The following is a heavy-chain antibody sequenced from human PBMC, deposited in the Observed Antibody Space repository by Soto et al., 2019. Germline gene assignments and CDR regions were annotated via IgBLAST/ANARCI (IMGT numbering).Heavy chain of an antibody. V-gene: IGHV1-46*01. CDR2: INPTGGST. CDR3: FDL. CDR1: GYRFSSHY. Sequence: GASVKVSCKASGYRFSSHYMHWVKQAPGQGLEWLGIINPTGGSTTYAEKFQGRVTMTADTDTETVYMELRRLRSADTARYYYFDLWGHGALVTVSS. J-gene: IGHJ4*01.